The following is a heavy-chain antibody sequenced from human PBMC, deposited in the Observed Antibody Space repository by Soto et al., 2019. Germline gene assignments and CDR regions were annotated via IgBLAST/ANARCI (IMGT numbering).Heavy chain of an antibody. D-gene: IGHD2-15*01. CDR3: ARVHCSAGTCLDGLDF. Sequence: SQTLSLTCVISGDSVSSNGACWNWIRQSPSRGLQWLGRIYYRSKWFHDYAASVESRMAINPDTSRNQFSLQLNYVTPEDTAVYYCARVHCSAGTCLDGLDFWGQGTSVTVSS. J-gene: IGHJ6*02. CDR1: GDSVSSNGAC. V-gene: IGHV6-1*01. CDR2: IYYRSKWFH.